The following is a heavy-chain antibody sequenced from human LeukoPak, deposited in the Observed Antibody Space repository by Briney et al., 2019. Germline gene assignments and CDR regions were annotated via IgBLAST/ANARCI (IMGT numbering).Heavy chain of an antibody. V-gene: IGHV3-20*04. CDR1: GFTFDDYG. D-gene: IGHD6-19*01. J-gene: IGHJ4*02. CDR3: ARVRQSSGWYPFDY. Sequence: AGSLRLSCAASGFTFDDYGMSWGRQAPPNGPEWVSGGHFNGGSSGYADSVKGRFTISRENAKNSLYLQMNSLRAEDTALYYCARVRQSSGWYPFDYWGQGTLVTVSS. CDR2: GHFNGGSS.